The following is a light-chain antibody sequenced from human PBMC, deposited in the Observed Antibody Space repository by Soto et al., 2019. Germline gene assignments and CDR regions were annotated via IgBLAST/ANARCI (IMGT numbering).Light chain of an antibody. J-gene: IGKJ2*01. Sequence: IQMTQSPSSLSASVGDRVTITCRARQRSSSYLNWYQQKPGKAPKLLIYAASSLQSGVPSRFSGSGSGTDFTLTISSLQPEDFATYYCQQSYSTPYTFGQGTKVDIK. V-gene: IGKV1-39*01. CDR3: QQSYSTPYT. CDR1: QRSSSY. CDR2: AAS.